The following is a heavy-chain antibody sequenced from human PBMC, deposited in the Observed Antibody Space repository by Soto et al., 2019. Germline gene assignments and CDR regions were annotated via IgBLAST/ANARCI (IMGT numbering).Heavy chain of an antibody. CDR2: ISYDGSNK. CDR1: GFTLSSYG. CDR3: AKERSGSYLYCYYYGMGV. D-gene: IGHD1-26*01. J-gene: IGHJ6*04. Sequence: QPERSLRLSCAASGFTLSSYGMHWVRPAPDKGLEWVAVISYDGSNKYYADAVKGRFTISRDNSKNTLYLQMNSLRGEDTAVYYCAKERSGSYLYCYYYGMGVWGKGTTGTVSS. V-gene: IGHV3-30*18.